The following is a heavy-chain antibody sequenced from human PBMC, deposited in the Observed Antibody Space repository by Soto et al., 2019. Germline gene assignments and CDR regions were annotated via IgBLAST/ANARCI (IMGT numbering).Heavy chain of an antibody. D-gene: IGHD2-8*01. CDR3: ALYAPHAFDI. V-gene: IGHV1-18*01. Sequence: ASVKVCCKASGYTFTSYGSSWVRQAPGQGLEWMGWISAYNGNTNYAQKLQGRVTMTTDTSTSTAYMELRSLRSDDAAVYYCALYAPHAFDIWGQGTMVTVSS. CDR2: ISAYNGNT. J-gene: IGHJ3*02. CDR1: GYTFTSYG.